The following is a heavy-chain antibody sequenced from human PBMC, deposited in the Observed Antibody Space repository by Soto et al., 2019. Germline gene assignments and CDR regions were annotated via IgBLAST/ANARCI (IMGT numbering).Heavy chain of an antibody. Sequence: SETLSLTCAVSGGSISSSNWWSWVRQPPGKGLEWIGEIYHSGSTNYNPSLKSRVTISVDKSKNQFSLKLSSVTAADTAVYYCARVGYSYGFFSGMDVWGQGTTVTVSS. CDR1: GGSISSSNW. CDR2: IYHSGST. V-gene: IGHV4-4*02. J-gene: IGHJ6*02. CDR3: ARVGYSYGFFSGMDV. D-gene: IGHD5-18*01.